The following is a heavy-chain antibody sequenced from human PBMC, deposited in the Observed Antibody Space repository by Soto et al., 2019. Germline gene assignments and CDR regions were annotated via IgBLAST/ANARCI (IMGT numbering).Heavy chain of an antibody. D-gene: IGHD3-10*01. J-gene: IGHJ6*02. V-gene: IGHV3-33*08. CDR3: ARELLYGSGSRNFHYYGMDV. CDR1: GFTFSSYG. Sequence: GGSLRLSCAASGFTFSSYGMHWVRQAPGKGLELVAVIWFDGSKKYYVDSVKGRFTISRDNSNNTLYLQMNSLRAEDTGVYYCARELLYGSGSRNFHYYGMDVWGQGTTVTVSS. CDR2: IWFDGSKK.